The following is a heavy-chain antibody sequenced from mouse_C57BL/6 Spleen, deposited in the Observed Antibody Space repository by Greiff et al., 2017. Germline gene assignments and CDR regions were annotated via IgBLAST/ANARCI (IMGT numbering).Heavy chain of an antibody. J-gene: IGHJ2*01. CDR1: GYSITSGYY. D-gene: IGHD1-1*01. CDR2: ISYDGSN. V-gene: IGHV3-6*01. Sequence: ESGPGLVKPSQSLSLTCSVTGYSITSGYYWNWIRQFPGNKLEWMGYISYDGSNNYNPSLKNRISITRDTSKNQFFLKLNSVTTEDTATYYCARGSRGDYWGQGTTLTVSS. CDR3: ARGSRGDY.